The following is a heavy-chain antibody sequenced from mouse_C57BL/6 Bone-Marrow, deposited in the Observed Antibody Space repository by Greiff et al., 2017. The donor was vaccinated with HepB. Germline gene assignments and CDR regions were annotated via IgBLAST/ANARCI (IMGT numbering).Heavy chain of an antibody. Sequence: VQLQQSGPELVKPGASVKIPCKASGYTFTDYNMDWVKQSHGKSLEWIGDINPNNGGTIYNQKFKGKATLTVDKSSSTAYMELRSLTSEDTAVYYCARYYYGYSYAMDYWGQGTSVTVSS. CDR1: GYTFTDYN. V-gene: IGHV1-18*01. CDR2: INPNNGGT. CDR3: ARYYYGYSYAMDY. J-gene: IGHJ4*01. D-gene: IGHD2-2*01.